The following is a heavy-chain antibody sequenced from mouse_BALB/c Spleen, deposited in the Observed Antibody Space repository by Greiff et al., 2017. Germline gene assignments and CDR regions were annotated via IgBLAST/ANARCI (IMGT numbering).Heavy chain of an antibody. CDR3: ASSLMITTTRYAMDY. D-gene: IGHD2-4*01. V-gene: IGHV5-17*02. J-gene: IGHJ4*01. CDR2: ISSGSSTI. Sequence: DVKLQESGGGLVQPGGSRKLSCAASGFTFSSFGMHWVRQAPEKGLEWVAYISSGSSTIYYADTVKGRFTISRDNPKNTLFLQMTSLRSEDTAMYYCASSLMITTTRYAMDYWGQGTSVTVSS. CDR1: GFTFSSFG.